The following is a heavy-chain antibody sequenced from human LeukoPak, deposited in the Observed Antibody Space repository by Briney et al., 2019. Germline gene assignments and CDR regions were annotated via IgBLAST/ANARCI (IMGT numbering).Heavy chain of an antibody. CDR2: INPSGGST. CDR1: GYTFTSYY. J-gene: IGHJ4*02. CDR3: ARRVPYYYDSSGPSPFDY. D-gene: IGHD3-22*01. Sequence: GASVKVSCKASGYTFTSYYMHWVRQPPGQGLGWMGIINPSGGSTSYAQKFQGRVTMTRDTYTSTVYMELSSLKTEDTAVYYCARRVPYYYDSSGPSPFDYWGQGTLVTVSS. V-gene: IGHV1-46*01.